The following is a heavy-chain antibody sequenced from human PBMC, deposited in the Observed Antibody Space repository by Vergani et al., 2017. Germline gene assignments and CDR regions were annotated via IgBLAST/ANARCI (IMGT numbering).Heavy chain of an antibody. D-gene: IGHD1-26*01. CDR3: AKGKESGSYGRNWFDP. J-gene: IGHJ5*02. CDR1: GFTFSSYA. V-gene: IGHV3-23*01. CDR2: ISGSGGST. Sequence: EVQLLESGGGLVQPGGSLRLSCAASGFTFSSYAMSWVRQAPGKGLEWVSAISGSGGSTYYSDSVKGRFTISRDNSKNTLYLQMNSLRAEDTAVYYGAKGKESGSYGRNWFDPWGQGSLVTVSS.